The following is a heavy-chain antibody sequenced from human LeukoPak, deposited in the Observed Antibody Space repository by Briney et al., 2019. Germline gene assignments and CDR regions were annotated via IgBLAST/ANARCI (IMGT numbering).Heavy chain of an antibody. CDR1: GFTFSSYW. Sequence: GGSLRLSCAASGFTFSSYWMSWVRQAPGKGLEWVANIKQDGSEKYYVDSVKGRFTISRDTAENSLYLQMNSLRAGDTAVYYCARGSFDGYCSGGSCHAYYYYGMDVWGQGTTVTVSS. J-gene: IGHJ6*02. CDR3: ARGSFDGYCSGGSCHAYYYYGMDV. CDR2: IKQDGSEK. D-gene: IGHD2-15*01. V-gene: IGHV3-7*01.